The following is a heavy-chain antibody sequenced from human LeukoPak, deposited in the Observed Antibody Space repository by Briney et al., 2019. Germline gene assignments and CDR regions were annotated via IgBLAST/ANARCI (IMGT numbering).Heavy chain of an antibody. CDR3: ARKLAL. V-gene: IGHV3-23*01. J-gene: IGHJ4*02. Sequence: GGSLRLSCAASGFTFSNYAMSWVRQAPGKGLECVSVISGSGGSTYYADSVKGRFTISRDNAKNSLFLQMNSLREEDTAVYFCARKLALWGQGTLVTVSS. CDR1: GFTFSNYA. CDR2: ISGSGGST.